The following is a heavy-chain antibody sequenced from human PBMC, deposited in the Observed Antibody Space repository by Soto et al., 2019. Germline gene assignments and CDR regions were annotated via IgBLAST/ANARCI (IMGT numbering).Heavy chain of an antibody. CDR2: MNYRGIT. CDR1: GGSIRSDGYY. V-gene: IGHV4-31*03. D-gene: IGHD3-10*01. J-gene: IGHJ3*02. Sequence: VQLQESGPGLLMPSQTLSLTCTVSGGSIRSDGYYWSWIRQRPGKGLEWIGYMNYRGITYYNPSLKSRLTISEDTSKNHFSLNLNSVTAADTAVYYCARDGLSGGDAFDIWGQGTMVVVSS. CDR3: ARDGLSGGDAFDI.